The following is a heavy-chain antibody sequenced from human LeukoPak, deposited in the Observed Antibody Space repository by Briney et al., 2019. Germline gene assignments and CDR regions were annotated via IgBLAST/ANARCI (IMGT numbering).Heavy chain of an antibody. CDR1: GFPFDDYG. Sequence: PGGSLRLSCAASGFPFDDYGMSWVRQAPGKGLEWVSGISWNGGSTGYADSVKGRFTISRDNAKNSLYLQMNSLRAEDTALFYCARDAVLRNIAAAGYFDYWGQGTLVTVSS. D-gene: IGHD6-13*01. CDR2: ISWNGGST. J-gene: IGHJ4*02. CDR3: ARDAVLRNIAAAGYFDY. V-gene: IGHV3-20*04.